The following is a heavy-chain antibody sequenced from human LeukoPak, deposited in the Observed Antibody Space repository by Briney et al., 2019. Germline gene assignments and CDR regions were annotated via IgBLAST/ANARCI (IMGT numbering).Heavy chain of an antibody. Sequence: PSETLSLTCTVSGGSISSGSYYWSWIRQPAGKGLEWIGRIYTSGSTNYNPSLKSRVTISVDTSKNQFSLKLSPVTAADTAVYYCAAEGVVVPAAMYYWGQGTLVTVSS. CDR1: GGSISSGSYY. J-gene: IGHJ4*02. D-gene: IGHD2-2*01. CDR2: IYTSGST. V-gene: IGHV4-61*02. CDR3: AAEGVVVPAAMYY.